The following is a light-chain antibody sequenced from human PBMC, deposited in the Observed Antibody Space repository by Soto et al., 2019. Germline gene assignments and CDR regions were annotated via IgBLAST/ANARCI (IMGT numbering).Light chain of an antibody. CDR3: SSYTSSSTPVV. J-gene: IGLJ2*01. Sequence: QSARTQPASVSGSPGQSITISCTGTSSDVGGYNYVSWYQQHPGKAPKLMIYEVSNRPSGVSNRFSGSKSGNTASLTISGLQAEDEADYYCSSYTSSSTPVVFGGGTKLT. V-gene: IGLV2-14*01. CDR2: EVS. CDR1: SSDVGGYNY.